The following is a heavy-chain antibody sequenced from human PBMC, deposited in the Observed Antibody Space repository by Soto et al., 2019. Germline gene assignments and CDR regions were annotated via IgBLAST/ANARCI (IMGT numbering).Heavy chain of an antibody. CDR2: ISGSGART. Sequence: EVQLLDSGGGLVQAGGSLRLSCEVSGITFSQYAMSWVRQAPGKGLEWVSDISGSGARTNYADSVKGLFTISRDNSKNTLYLEMNSLRAEDTAVYYCAKGSGRPGAYHYYYYGMDVWGQGTTVTVSS. V-gene: IGHV3-23*01. CDR3: AKGSGRPGAYHYYYYGMDV. D-gene: IGHD1-26*01. CDR1: GITFSQYA. J-gene: IGHJ6*02.